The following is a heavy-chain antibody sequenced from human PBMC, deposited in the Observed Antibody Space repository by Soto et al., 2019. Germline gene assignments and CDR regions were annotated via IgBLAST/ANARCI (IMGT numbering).Heavy chain of an antibody. CDR1: GGSVNIVTYY. Sequence: SETLPLTCTVPGGSVNIVTYYWSWLRQPPGKGLEWIGFIHYSGSTNYNPSLKGRVTMSVDTSKNQFSLKLTSVNTADTAIYYCTRGGGPYKTGHWGQGTLVTVSS. V-gene: IGHV4-61*01. CDR3: TRGGGPYKTGH. J-gene: IGHJ4*02. CDR2: IHYSGST. D-gene: IGHD3-9*01.